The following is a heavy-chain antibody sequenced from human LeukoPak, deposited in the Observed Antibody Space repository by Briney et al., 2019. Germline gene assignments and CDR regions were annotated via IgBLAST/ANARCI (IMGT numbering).Heavy chain of an antibody. CDR3: ARQNGNYYGMDV. J-gene: IGHJ6*02. V-gene: IGHV5-51*01. Sequence: GESLEISFKGSGYRFTTYWIGWVRPMPGKGLGWMGIIYPGDSDTRYSPSFQGQVTISADKSISTAYLQWSSLKASDTAVYYCARQNGNYYGMDVWGQGTTVTVSS. CDR2: IYPGDSDT. D-gene: IGHD1-26*01. CDR1: GYRFTTYW.